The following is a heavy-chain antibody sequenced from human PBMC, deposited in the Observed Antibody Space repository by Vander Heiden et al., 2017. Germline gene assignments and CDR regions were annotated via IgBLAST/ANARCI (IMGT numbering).Heavy chain of an antibody. CDR2: ISGIGGTI. CDR1: GFTFSSYA. CDR3: AKTLYDFWSGYSYYFDN. J-gene: IGHJ4*02. V-gene: IGHV3-23*01. D-gene: IGHD3-3*01. Sequence: EVQLLESGGGLVQPGGSLRLSCAASGFTFSSYAMSWVRQAPGKGLEWVSAISGIGGTIYYADPVKGRFTISRDNSKNTLYLQLNSLRADDTALYYCAKTLYDFWSGYSYYFDNWGQGTLVTVAS.